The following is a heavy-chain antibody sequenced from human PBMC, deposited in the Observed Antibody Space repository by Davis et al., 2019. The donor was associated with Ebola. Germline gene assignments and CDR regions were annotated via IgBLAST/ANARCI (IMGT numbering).Heavy chain of an antibody. CDR1: GFTFSSYS. D-gene: IGHD4/OR15-4a*01. Sequence: GESLKISCAASGFTFSSYSMNWVRQAPGKGLEWLSYISSSSSTIYYADSVKGRFTISRDNSKNTLYLQMNSLRAEDTAVYYCAKTMVAFYYYYGMDVWGQGTTVTVSS. V-gene: IGHV3-48*01. CDR3: AKTMVAFYYYYGMDV. CDR2: ISSSSSTI. J-gene: IGHJ6*02.